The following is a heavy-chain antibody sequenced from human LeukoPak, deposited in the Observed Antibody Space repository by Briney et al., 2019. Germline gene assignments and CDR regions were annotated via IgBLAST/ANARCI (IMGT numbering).Heavy chain of an antibody. CDR1: GFTVSSNY. Sequence: GGSLRLSCAASGFTVSSNYMYWVRQAPGKGLEWVSVIYGDGSTYYAGSGKGRFTISRDNSKNTLYLQMNSLRAEDTAVYYCARAAVAGGHWGQGTLVTVSS. CDR3: ARAAVAGGH. CDR2: IYGDGST. J-gene: IGHJ4*02. D-gene: IGHD6-19*01. V-gene: IGHV3-66*01.